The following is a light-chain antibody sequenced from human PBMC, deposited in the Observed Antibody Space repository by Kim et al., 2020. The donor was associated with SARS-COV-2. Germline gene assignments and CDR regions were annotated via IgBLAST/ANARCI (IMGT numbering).Light chain of an antibody. J-gene: IGKJ4*01. CDR1: QSVSSY. CDR3: QQRSNWPPA. Sequence: IVLTQSPATLSLSLGERATLSCRASQSVSSYLAWYQQKPGQAPRLLIYDASNRATGIPARFSGSGSGTDFTLTISSLEPEDFAVYYCQQRSNWPPAFGRGTKVDIK. V-gene: IGKV3-11*01. CDR2: DAS.